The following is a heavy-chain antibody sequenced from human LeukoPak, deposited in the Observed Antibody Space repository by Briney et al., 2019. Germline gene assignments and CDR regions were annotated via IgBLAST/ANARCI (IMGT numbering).Heavy chain of an antibody. V-gene: IGHV3-30*18. Sequence: GRSLRLSCAASGLTFSSYGMHWVRQAPGKGLEWVAVISYDGSNKYYADSVKGRFTISRDNSKNTLYLQMNSLRAEDTAVYYCAKVSSEDSSGSTRHFDYWGQGTLVTVSS. J-gene: IGHJ4*02. CDR1: GLTFSSYG. D-gene: IGHD3-22*01. CDR3: AKVSSEDSSGSTRHFDY. CDR2: ISYDGSNK.